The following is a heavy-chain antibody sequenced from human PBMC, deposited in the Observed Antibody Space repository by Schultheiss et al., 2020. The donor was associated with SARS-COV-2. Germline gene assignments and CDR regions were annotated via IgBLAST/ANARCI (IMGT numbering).Heavy chain of an antibody. CDR1: GGSFSGYY. D-gene: IGHD5-12*01. CDR3: ARVGVDINWFDP. V-gene: IGHV4-34*01. J-gene: IGHJ5*02. CDR2: INHSGST. Sequence: SETLSLTCAVYGGSFSGYYWSWIRQPPGKGLEWIGEINHSGSTNYNPSLKSRVTISVDTSKNQFSLKLSSVTAADTAVYYCARVGVDINWFDPWGQGTLVTVSS.